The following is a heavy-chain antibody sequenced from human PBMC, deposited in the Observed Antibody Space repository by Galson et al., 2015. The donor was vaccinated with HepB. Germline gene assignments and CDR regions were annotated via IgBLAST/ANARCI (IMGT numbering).Heavy chain of an antibody. V-gene: IGHV3-33*01. D-gene: IGHD6-13*01. CDR2: IWFDGSNK. CDR1: GFIFNSYG. Sequence: SLRLSCAASGFIFNSYGMNWVRQAPGKGLEWVAVIWFDGSNKNYADSVKGRFTISRDNSKNTLYLQMNSLRAEDTAIYYCARDRSSSTSYFDYWGQGTLVTVSS. CDR3: ARDRSSSTSYFDY. J-gene: IGHJ4*02.